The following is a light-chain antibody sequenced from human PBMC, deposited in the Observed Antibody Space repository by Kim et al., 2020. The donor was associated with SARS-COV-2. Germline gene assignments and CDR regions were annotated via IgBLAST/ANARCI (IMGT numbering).Light chain of an antibody. J-gene: IGKJ1*01. CDR3: QQYETYART. CDR2: DAS. Sequence: DIQMTQSPSTLSSYVGDRVTITCRASQSISSWLAWYQQKPGEAPNLLIYDASTLQSGVPSRFSGSGSGTEFTLAISSLQPDDFATYYCQQYETYARTFGQGTKVDI. V-gene: IGKV1-5*01. CDR1: QSISSW.